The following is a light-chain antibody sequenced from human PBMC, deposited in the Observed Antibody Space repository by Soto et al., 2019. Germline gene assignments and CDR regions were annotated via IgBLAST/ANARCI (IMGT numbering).Light chain of an antibody. CDR2: GAS. Sequence: EIVLTQSPGTLSLSPGERATLSSRASQSVSGSYLAWFQQRPGQAPRLLIYGASTRATGIPDRFSGSGSGTDFTLTISRLEPEDFAVYYCQQYGSSPMYTFGQGTKLEIK. CDR3: QQYGSSPMYT. V-gene: IGKV3-20*01. CDR1: QSVSGSY. J-gene: IGKJ2*01.